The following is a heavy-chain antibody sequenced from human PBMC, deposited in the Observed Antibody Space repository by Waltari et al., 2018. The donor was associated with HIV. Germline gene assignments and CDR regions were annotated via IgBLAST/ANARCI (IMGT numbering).Heavy chain of an antibody. D-gene: IGHD4-17*01. CDR1: GNSFSSHW. CDR3: ARRIGDYRSAFDI. Sequence: EVQVVQSGAEVKKSGESLKISCQISGNSFSSHWIGWVRQLPGKGLEWMGSLFPGHSASVYSPSLKGQGTISVDRAINTAYLQWSSLKASDTAMYFCARRIGDYRSAFDIWGQGTLVTV. J-gene: IGHJ3*02. V-gene: IGHV5-51*01. CDR2: LFPGHSAS.